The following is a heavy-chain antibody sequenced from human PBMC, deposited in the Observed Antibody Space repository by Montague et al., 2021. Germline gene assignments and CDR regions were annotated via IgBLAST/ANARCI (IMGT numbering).Heavy chain of an antibody. D-gene: IGHD6-25*01. V-gene: IGHV3-30*04. CDR3: ARSAFAAALDP. CDR1: GFTFSSYA. J-gene: IGHJ5*02. Sequence: SLRLSCAASGFTFSSYAMHWVRQAPGKGLEWVAVISYDGSNKYYADSVKGRFTISRDNAKNTLYLQMNSLRVDDTAVYYCARSAFAAALDPWGQGTLVTVSS. CDR2: ISYDGSNK.